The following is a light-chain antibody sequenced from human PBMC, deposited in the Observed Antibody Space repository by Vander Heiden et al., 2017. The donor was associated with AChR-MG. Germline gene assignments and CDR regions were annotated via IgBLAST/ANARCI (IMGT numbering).Light chain of an antibody. CDR1: RSNIGATYD. CDR2: GNS. Sequence: QSVLTPPPSVSGAPGQRVTISCTGSRSNIGATYDVHWYQQVPGTAPKLLIYGNSNRPSGVPDRFSGSKSGTSASLAITGLQAEDEADYYCQSYDSSLSVVVFGGGTKLTGL. CDR3: QSYDSSLSVVV. V-gene: IGLV1-40*01. J-gene: IGLJ2*01.